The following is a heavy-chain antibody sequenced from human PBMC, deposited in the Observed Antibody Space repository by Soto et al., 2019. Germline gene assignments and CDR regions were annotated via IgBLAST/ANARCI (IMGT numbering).Heavy chain of an antibody. J-gene: IGHJ6*02. D-gene: IGHD6-13*01. CDR3: ATLAAAGYYYYGMDV. V-gene: IGHV4-31*03. CDR1: GGSISSGGYY. CDR2: IYYSGST. Sequence: QVQLQESGPGLVKPSQTLSLTCTVSGGSISSGGYYWSWIRQHPGKGLEWIGYIYYSGSTYYNPSRKSRVTISVDTSKNQFSLKLSSVTAADTAVYYCATLAAAGYYYYGMDVWGQGTTVTVSS.